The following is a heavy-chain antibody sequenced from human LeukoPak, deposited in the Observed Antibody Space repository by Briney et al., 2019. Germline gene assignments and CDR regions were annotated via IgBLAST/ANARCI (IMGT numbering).Heavy chain of an antibody. CDR2: IYYSGST. CDR1: GGSISSYY. V-gene: IGHV4-59*01. D-gene: IGHD3-22*01. CDR3: AGAAYDSRSPDY. J-gene: IGHJ4*02. Sequence: KPSETLSLTCTVSGGSISSYYWSWIRQPPGKGLEWIGYIYYSGSTNCNPSLKSRVTISVDTSKNQFSLKLSSVTAADTAVYYCAGAAYDSRSPDYWGRGTLVAVSS.